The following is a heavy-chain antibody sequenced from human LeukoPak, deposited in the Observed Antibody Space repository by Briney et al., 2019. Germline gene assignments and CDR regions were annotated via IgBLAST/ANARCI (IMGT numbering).Heavy chain of an antibody. CDR2: IDWDDDK. Sequence: SGPTLVNPTQTLTLTCTFSGFSLSTSGMCVSWIPQPPGKALEWLARIDWDDDKYYSTFLKTRLTISKDTSKNQVVLTMTNMDPVDTATYYCARIGSSGWGLFDYWGQGTLVTVSS. CDR1: GFSLSTSGMC. J-gene: IGHJ4*02. CDR3: ARIGSSGWGLFDY. D-gene: IGHD6-19*01. V-gene: IGHV2-70*11.